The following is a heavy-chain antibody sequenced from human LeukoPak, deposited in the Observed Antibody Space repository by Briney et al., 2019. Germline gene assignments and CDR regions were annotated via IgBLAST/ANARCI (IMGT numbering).Heavy chain of an antibody. CDR1: GFTFSSYS. J-gene: IGHJ5*02. V-gene: IGHV3-48*04. D-gene: IGHD2-2*01. CDR3: ARSPPEYCTSTSCYDGWFDL. Sequence: EGSLRLSCAASGFTFSSYSMNWVRQAPGKGLEWVSYISSSSSTIYYADSVKGRFTISRDNANDSLYLHMNSLRAEDTGVYYCARSPPEYCTSTSCYDGWFDLWGQGTLVTVSS. CDR2: ISSSSSTI.